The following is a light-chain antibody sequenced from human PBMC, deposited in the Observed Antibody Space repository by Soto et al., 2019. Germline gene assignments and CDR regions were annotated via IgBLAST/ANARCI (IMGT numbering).Light chain of an antibody. V-gene: IGLV2-23*01. Sequence: QSVLTQPASVSGSPGQSITISCTGISTNIGNYNLVSWYQQHPGKAPKLIIYETNKRPSEVSNRFSGSKSGNTASLTISGPQAEDGADYHCCSYAGSSTLIFGGGTKVTVL. CDR2: ETN. CDR3: CSYAGSSTLI. J-gene: IGLJ2*01. CDR1: STNIGNYNL.